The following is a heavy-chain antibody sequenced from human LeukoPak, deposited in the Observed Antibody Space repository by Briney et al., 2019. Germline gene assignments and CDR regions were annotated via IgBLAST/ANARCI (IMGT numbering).Heavy chain of an antibody. D-gene: IGHD4-11*01. CDR2: ISSSGSTI. J-gene: IGHJ4*02. V-gene: IGHV3-11*04. CDR3: ARDPTQYLRYGYFDY. Sequence: PGGSLRLSCAASGFTFSDYYMSWIRQAPGKGLEWVSYISSSGSTIYYADSVKGRFTISRDNAKNSLYLQMDSLRAEDTAVYYCARDPTQYLRYGYFDYWGQGTLVTVSS. CDR1: GFTFSDYY.